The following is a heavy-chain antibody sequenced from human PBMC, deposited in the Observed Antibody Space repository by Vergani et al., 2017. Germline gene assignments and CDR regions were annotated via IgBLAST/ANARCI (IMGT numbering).Heavy chain of an antibody. CDR2: INTNTGNP. J-gene: IGHJ5*02. Sequence: QVQLVQSGSELKKPGASVKVSCKASGYTFTSHAMNWVRQAPGQGLEWMGWINTNTGNPTYAQGFTGRFVFSLDTSVSTAYLQISSLKAEDTAVYYCARDGTQGYSGYDSHGGFDPWGQGTLVTVSS. V-gene: IGHV7-4-1*02. CDR1: GYTFTSHA. D-gene: IGHD5-12*01. CDR3: ARDGTQGYSGYDSHGGFDP.